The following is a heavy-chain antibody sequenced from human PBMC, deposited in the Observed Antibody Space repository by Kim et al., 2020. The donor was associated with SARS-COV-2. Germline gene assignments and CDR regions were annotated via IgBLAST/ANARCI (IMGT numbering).Heavy chain of an antibody. CDR1: GFTFSNYG. J-gene: IGHJ4*02. Sequence: GGSLRLSCVASGFTFSNYGMNWVRQAPGKGLEWVAAVSYDGNNQHYPDSVKGRFTISRDNSKSTLYLQMNGLGGEDTAVYYCAKRGRRGNFPNYFEYWGQGTPVTVSS. CDR3: AKRGRRGNFPNYFEY. D-gene: IGHD3-16*01. CDR2: VSYDGNNQ. V-gene: IGHV3-30*18.